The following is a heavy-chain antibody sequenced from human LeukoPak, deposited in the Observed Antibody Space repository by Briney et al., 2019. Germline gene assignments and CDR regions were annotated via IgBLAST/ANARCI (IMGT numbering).Heavy chain of an antibody. J-gene: IGHJ4*02. CDR1: GFTFSDYS. Sequence: GGSLRLSCAASGFTFSDYSMNWVRQAPGKGLEWVSYISSSGTTIYYADSVKGRFTISRDNAENSLFLQMNSLRAEDTAVYYCARNGFESSGYYEIDSWGQGTLVTVSS. CDR3: ARNGFESSGYYEIDS. D-gene: IGHD3-22*01. V-gene: IGHV3-48*01. CDR2: ISSSGTTI.